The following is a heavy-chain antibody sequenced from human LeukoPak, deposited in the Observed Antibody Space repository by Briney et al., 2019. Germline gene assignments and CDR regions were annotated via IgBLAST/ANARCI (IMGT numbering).Heavy chain of an antibody. D-gene: IGHD5-24*01. V-gene: IGHV4-59*08. CDR1: GGSISSYY. J-gene: IGHJ4*02. CDR2: ISYSGST. CDR3: ARRTRDGYNYRTQLYYFDY. Sequence: SETLSLTCTVSGGSISSYYWSWIRQPPGKGLEWIGYISYSGSTNYNPSLKSRVTISVDTSKNQFSLKLSSVTAADTAVYYCARRTRDGYNYRTQLYYFDYWGQGTLVTVSS.